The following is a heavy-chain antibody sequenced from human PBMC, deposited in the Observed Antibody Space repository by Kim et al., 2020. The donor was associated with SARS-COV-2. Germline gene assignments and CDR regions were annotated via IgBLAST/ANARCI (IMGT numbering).Heavy chain of an antibody. CDR2: IYYSGST. J-gene: IGHJ3*02. D-gene: IGHD3-10*01. CDR1: GGSISSYY. V-gene: IGHV4-59*01. CDR3: AREDSYYYGSGSPIRDDAFDI. Sequence: SETLSLTCTVSGGSISSYYWSWIRQPPGKGLEWIGYIYYSGSTNYNPSLKSRVTISVDTSKNQFSLKLSSVTAADTAVYYCAREDSYYYGSGSPIRDDAFDIWGQGTMVTVSS.